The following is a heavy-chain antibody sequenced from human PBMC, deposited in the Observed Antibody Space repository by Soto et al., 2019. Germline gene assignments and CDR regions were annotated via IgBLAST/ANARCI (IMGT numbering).Heavy chain of an antibody. V-gene: IGHV4-31*02. D-gene: IGHD1-1*01. Sequence: QVRLQEWGPGLVKPSQTLSLKCSVSGGSITTGGRYWSWIRQLPGKGLEWIGDIYYSGTTYYNASLKSRGTISVEAAKNQFSLKLSSVTAADTAVYYCAQALVVTGGDGFDIWGQGRLGTVSS. CDR3: AQALVVTGGDGFDI. J-gene: IGHJ3*02. CDR1: GGSITTGGRY. CDR2: IYYSGTT.